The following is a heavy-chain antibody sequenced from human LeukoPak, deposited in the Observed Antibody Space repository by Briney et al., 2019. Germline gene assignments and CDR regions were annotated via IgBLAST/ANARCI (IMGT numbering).Heavy chain of an antibody. V-gene: IGHV4-59*01. CDR1: GGSISSYY. J-gene: IGHJ6*02. CDR2: IYYSGST. CDR3: AREASHYDFWSGYYGPYGMDV. D-gene: IGHD3-3*01. Sequence: SETLSLTCTVSGGSISSYYWSWIRQPPGKGLEWIGYIYYSGSTNYNPSLKSRVTISVDTSKNQFSLKLSSVTAADTAVYYCAREASHYDFWSGYYGPYGMDVWGQGTTVTVSS.